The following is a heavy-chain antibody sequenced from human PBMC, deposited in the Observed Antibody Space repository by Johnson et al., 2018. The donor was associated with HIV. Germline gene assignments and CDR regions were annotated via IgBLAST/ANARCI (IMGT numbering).Heavy chain of an antibody. CDR1: GFTVSSNY. V-gene: IGHV3-66*01. J-gene: IGHJ3*02. CDR2: IYSGGST. CDR3: ARWGWELWTTQDAFDS. D-gene: IGHD1-26*01. Sequence: MQLVESGGGLVQPGGSLRLSCAASGFTVSSNYMSWVRQAPGKGLEWVSVIYSGGSTGYADSVNGRFNISRDNAKNSLFLQMNSLRAEDTALYYCARWGWELWTTQDAFDSWGQGTMVTVSP.